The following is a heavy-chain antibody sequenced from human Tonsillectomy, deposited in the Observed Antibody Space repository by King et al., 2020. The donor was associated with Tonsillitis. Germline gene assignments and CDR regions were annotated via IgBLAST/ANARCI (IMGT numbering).Heavy chain of an antibody. CDR2: ISGYNGNT. CDR3: ARDQSEYQLLSLFDY. V-gene: IGHV1-18*04. D-gene: IGHD2-2*01. CDR1: GHTFSSYG. Sequence: VQLVQSGAEVKKPGASVKVSCKASGHTFSSYGISWVRQAPGQGLEWMGWISGYNGNTNYAQKLQGRVTMTTDKSTSTAYMELRSLRSDDTAVYYCARDQSEYQLLSLFDYWGQGTLVTVPS. J-gene: IGHJ4*02.